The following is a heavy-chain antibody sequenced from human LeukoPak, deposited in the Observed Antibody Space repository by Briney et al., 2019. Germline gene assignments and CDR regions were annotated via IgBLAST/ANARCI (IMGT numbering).Heavy chain of an antibody. CDR1: GGSISSSSYY. J-gene: IGHJ6*02. Sequence: PSETLSLTCIVSGGSISSSSYYWGWIRQPPGKGLEWIGYIYYNGNTNYSPSLKSRVTMSVDTSKNLFSLKVSSVTAADTAVYYCARGRSNYYGMDVWGQGTTVTVSS. V-gene: IGHV4-61*05. CDR3: ARGRSNYYGMDV. CDR2: IYYNGNT. D-gene: IGHD1-26*01.